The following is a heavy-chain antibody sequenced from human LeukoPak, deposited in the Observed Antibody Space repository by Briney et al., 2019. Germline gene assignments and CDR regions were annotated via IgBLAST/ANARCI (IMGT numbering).Heavy chain of an antibody. J-gene: IGHJ4*02. Sequence: SQTLSLTCTVSGGSISSGGYYWSWIRQHPGKGLEWIGYIYYSGSTYYNPSLKSRVIISEDTSKNQFSLKLSSVTAADTAVYYCASSTLTSSSWTLRDYWGQGTLVTVSS. CDR1: GGSISSGGYY. CDR3: ASSTLTSSSWTLRDY. V-gene: IGHV4-31*03. CDR2: IYYSGST. D-gene: IGHD6-13*01.